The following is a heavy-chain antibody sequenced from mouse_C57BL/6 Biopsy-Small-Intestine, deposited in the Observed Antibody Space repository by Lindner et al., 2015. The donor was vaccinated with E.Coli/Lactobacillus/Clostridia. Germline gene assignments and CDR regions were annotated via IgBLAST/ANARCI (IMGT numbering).Heavy chain of an antibody. CDR1: GYTFTCYD. J-gene: IGHJ2*01. CDR3: ARSGLLRSFDY. V-gene: IGHV1-85*01. CDR2: IYPRDGNT. D-gene: IGHD1-1*01. Sequence: VQLQESGPELVKPGASVKISCKASGYTFTCYDINWVKQRPGQGLEWIGWIYPRDGNTKYNEKFRDKATLTVDTSSSTAYMELHSLTSEDSAVYFCARSGLLRSFDYWGQGTTLTVSS.